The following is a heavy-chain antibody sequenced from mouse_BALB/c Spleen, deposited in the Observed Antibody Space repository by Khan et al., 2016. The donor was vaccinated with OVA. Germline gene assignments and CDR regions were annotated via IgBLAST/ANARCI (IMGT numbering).Heavy chain of an antibody. CDR2: INPSTDYT. D-gene: IGHD1-1*01. V-gene: IGHV1-4*01. J-gene: IGHJ3*01. CDR3: VNHGSSSAWFTY. CDR1: GYTFTSYW. Sequence: VQLQQSGAELARPGASVKMSCKASGYTFTSYWMHWVKQRPGQGLEWIGYINPSTDYTYYNQNFKDKATLTADKSSNTAYMQLTSLTSEDSAVYYCVNHGSSSAWFTYWGKGTLVTVSA.